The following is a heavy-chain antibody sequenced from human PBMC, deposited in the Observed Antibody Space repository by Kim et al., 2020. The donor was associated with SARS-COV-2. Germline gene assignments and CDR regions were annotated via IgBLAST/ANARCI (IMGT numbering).Heavy chain of an antibody. J-gene: IGHJ4*02. V-gene: IGHV3-23*01. D-gene: IGHD2-2*01. CDR3: AGICGTTSCSDDY. Sequence: CADAVRGRFTTSRDNPTSTVYLQMNSLRAEDTAVYYCAGICGTTSCSDDYWGQGTLVTVSS.